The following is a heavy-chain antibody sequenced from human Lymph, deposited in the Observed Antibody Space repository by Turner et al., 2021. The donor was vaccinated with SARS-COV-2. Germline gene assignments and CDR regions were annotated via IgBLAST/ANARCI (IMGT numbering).Heavy chain of an antibody. CDR3: ARGLSGNYYFFDY. J-gene: IGHJ4*02. V-gene: IGHV3-30-3*01. D-gene: IGHD1-26*01. Sequence: QVQLVESGGGVVQPGRSLRLSCAASGFTFSNYAMHWVRQAPGKGLGWVALISYDGSNKYYADSVKGRFTISRDNSKNTLSLQMNSLRAEDTAVYYCARGLSGNYYFFDYWGQGTLVTVSS. CDR1: GFTFSNYA. CDR2: ISYDGSNK.